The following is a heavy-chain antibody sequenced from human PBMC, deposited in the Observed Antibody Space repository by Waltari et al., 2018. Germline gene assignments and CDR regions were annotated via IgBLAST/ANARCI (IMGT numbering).Heavy chain of an antibody. Sequence: EVQLLESGGGLVQPGGSLRLSCAASGFNFSSYAMSWVRQAPGKGLEWVSAISCCAVSTYYADSVKGRFTISRDNSNNTLSLQMNSLRADVTAVYYCAKAYGENLCVGDCYSSYFDYWGQGTLVTVSS. J-gene: IGHJ4*02. CDR1: GFNFSSYA. V-gene: IGHV3-23*01. CDR3: AKAYGENLCVGDCYSSYFDY. CDR2: ISCCAVST. D-gene: IGHD2-21*02.